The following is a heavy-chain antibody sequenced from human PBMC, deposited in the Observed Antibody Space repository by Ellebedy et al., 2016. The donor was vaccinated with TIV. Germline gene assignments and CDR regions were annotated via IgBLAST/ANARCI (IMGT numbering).Heavy chain of an antibody. CDR1: GFIFGDYF. J-gene: IGHJ6*02. Sequence: PGGSLRLSCAASGFIFGDYFMSWVRQAPGKGLEWVSYLTNTGSHTYYADSVKGRLTVARDSANNSVYLQMNNLRAEDTAVYYCGRAREPGYFAYYYHGMDVWGQGTTVTVSS. V-gene: IGHV3-11*01. CDR2: LTNTGSHT. CDR3: GRAREPGYFAYYYHGMDV. D-gene: IGHD3-9*01.